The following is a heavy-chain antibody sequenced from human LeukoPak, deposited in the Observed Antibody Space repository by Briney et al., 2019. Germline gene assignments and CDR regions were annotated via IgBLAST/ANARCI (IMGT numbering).Heavy chain of an antibody. CDR1: GFSVSSNY. V-gene: IGHV3-53*01. CDR2: TYSSGAT. J-gene: IGHJ4*02. D-gene: IGHD6-6*01. Sequence: GSLRLSRAASGFSVSSNYMSWVRQAPGKGLEYISVTYSSGATYYADSVRDRFTISRDNSRNTLYLQMNSLRPEDTAVYYCAREPTYRSSLDFWGQGTLVTVSS. CDR3: AREPTYRSSLDF.